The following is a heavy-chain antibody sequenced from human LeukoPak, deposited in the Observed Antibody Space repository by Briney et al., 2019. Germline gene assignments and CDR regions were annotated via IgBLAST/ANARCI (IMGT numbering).Heavy chain of an antibody. Sequence: PGGSLRLSCAASGFTFSSYGMHWVRQAPGKGLEWVAVISSDGNNYYYADSVKGRFTISRDNSKNTLYLQMNSLRAEDTAVYYCARDATRGYSYGFPFDYWGQGTLVTVSS. V-gene: IGHV3-30*19. D-gene: IGHD5-18*01. J-gene: IGHJ4*02. CDR2: ISSDGNNY. CDR3: ARDATRGYSYGFPFDY. CDR1: GFTFSSYG.